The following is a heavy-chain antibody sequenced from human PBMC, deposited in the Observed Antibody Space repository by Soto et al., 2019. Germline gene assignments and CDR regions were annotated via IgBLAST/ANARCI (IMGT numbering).Heavy chain of an antibody. Sequence: GGSLRLSCTASGFTFGDYAMSWFRQAPGKGLEWVGFIRSKAYGGTTEYAASVKGRFTISRDDSKSIAYLQMNSLKTEDTAVNYCTRDSWYNWNYASNWFDPWGQGTLVTVSS. CDR2: IRSKAYGGTT. V-gene: IGHV3-49*03. D-gene: IGHD1-7*01. J-gene: IGHJ5*02. CDR3: TRDSWYNWNYASNWFDP. CDR1: GFTFGDYA.